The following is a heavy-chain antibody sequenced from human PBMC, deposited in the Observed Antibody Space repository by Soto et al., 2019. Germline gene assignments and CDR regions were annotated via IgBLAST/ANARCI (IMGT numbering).Heavy chain of an antibody. CDR1: GYTFTGYY. CDR2: INPNSGGT. CDR3: ARDMGKYYDFWSGYYWFDP. V-gene: IGHV1-2*04. Sequence: ASVKVSCKASGYTFTGYYMRWVRQAPGQGLEWMGWINPNSGGTNYAQKFQGWVTMTRDTSISTAYMELSRLRSDDTAVYYCARDMGKYYDFWSGYYWFDPWGQGTLVTVSS. J-gene: IGHJ5*02. D-gene: IGHD3-3*01.